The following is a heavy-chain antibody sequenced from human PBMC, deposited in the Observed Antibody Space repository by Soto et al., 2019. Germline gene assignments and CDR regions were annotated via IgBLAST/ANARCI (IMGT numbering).Heavy chain of an antibody. Sequence: SETLSLTCTVSGGSISSSSYYWGWIRQPPGKGLEWIGSIYYSGSTYYNPSLKSRVTISVDTSKNQFSLKLSSVTAADTAVYYCAIVSRRWLQSSGMDVWGQGTTVTVSS. CDR2: IYYSGST. V-gene: IGHV4-39*01. D-gene: IGHD5-12*01. J-gene: IGHJ6*02. CDR1: GGSISSSSYY. CDR3: AIVSRRWLQSSGMDV.